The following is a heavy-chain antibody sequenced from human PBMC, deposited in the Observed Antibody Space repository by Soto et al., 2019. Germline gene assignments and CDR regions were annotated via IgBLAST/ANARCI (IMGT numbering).Heavy chain of an antibody. CDR2: INAGNGNT. D-gene: IGHD1-26*01. Sequence: ASVKVSCKASGYSFSGYYMYWVRQAPGQRLEWMGWINAGNGNTKYSQKFQGRVTITRDTSASTAYMELSSLRSEDTAVYYCARTMVGARAGYFDYWGRGTLVTVSS. J-gene: IGHJ4*02. CDR3: ARTMVGARAGYFDY. V-gene: IGHV1-3*01. CDR1: GYSFSGYY.